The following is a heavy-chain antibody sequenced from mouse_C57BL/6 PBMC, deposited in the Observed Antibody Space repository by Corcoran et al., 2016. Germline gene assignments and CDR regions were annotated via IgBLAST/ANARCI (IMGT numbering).Heavy chain of an antibody. V-gene: IGHV9-3*01. Sequence: QIQLLQSGPELKKPGETVKISCKDSGYTFTTYGMSWMKQAPGKGLKWVGCINTYSEVPTYADDFKGRFAFSLETSASTAYLQINSLKNEDSATYFCARDSNWYFDVWGTGTTVTVSS. CDR3: ARDSNWYFDV. D-gene: IGHD2-5*01. CDR2: INTYSEVP. CDR1: GYTFTTYG. J-gene: IGHJ1*03.